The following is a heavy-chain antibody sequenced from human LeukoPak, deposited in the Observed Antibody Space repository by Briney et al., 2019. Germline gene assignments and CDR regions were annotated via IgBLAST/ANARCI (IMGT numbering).Heavy chain of an antibody. CDR3: ARSVSLYDYVWGSYRDHYFDY. D-gene: IGHD3-16*02. V-gene: IGHV4-34*01. Sequence: SETLSLTCAVYGGSFSGYYWSWIRQPPGKGLEWIGEINHSGSTNYNPSLKSRVTISVDTSKNQFSLKLSSVTAADTAVYYCARSVSLYDYVWGSYRDHYFDYWGQGTLVTVSS. CDR1: GGSFSGYY. J-gene: IGHJ4*02. CDR2: INHSGST.